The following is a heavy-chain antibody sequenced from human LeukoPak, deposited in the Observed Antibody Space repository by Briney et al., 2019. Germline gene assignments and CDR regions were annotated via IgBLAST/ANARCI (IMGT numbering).Heavy chain of an antibody. J-gene: IGHJ6*02. Sequence: GASVKVSCKASGGTFSSYAISWVRQAPGQGLEWMGRIIPILGIANYAQKFQGRVTITADNSTSTAYMELSSLRSEDTAVYYCARAAGTERRYYYYYGMDIWGQGTTVTVSS. CDR2: IIPILGIA. V-gene: IGHV1-69*04. D-gene: IGHD6-13*01. CDR3: ARAAGTERRYYYYYGMDI. CDR1: GGTFSSYA.